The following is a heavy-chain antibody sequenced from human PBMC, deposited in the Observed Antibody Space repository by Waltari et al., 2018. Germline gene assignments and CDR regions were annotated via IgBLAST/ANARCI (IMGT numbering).Heavy chain of an antibody. D-gene: IGHD1-26*01. V-gene: IGHV3-23*01. Sequence: EVQLLESGGGLVQPGGSLRLYCAASGFTFSSYAMSWVRQAPGKGLEWVSAISGSGGSTYYADSVKGRFTISRDNSKNTLYLQMNSLRAEDTAVYYCAKDGWERKLMGWFDPWGQGTLVTVSS. CDR1: GFTFSSYA. J-gene: IGHJ5*02. CDR3: AKDGWERKLMGWFDP. CDR2: ISGSGGST.